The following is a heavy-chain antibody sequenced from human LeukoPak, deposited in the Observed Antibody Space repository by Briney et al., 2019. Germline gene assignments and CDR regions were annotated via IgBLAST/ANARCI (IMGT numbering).Heavy chain of an antibody. Sequence: GASVKVSCKASGYTFTGYYMHWVRQAPGQGLEWMGWINPNSDGTNYAQKFQGRVTMTRDTSISTAYMELSRLRSDDTAVYYCAGEEGGGDTMIVVVITPFVDYWGQGTLVTVSS. CDR3: AGEEGGGDTMIVVVITPFVDY. J-gene: IGHJ4*02. CDR2: INPNSDGT. V-gene: IGHV1-2*02. CDR1: GYTFTGYY. D-gene: IGHD3-22*01.